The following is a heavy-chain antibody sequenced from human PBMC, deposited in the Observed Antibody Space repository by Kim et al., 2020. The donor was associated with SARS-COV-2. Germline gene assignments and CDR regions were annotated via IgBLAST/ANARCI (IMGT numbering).Heavy chain of an antibody. CDR3: AKVSYCGGDCYSHYYYGMDV. Sequence: GGSLRLSCAASGFTFSSYAMSWVRQAPGKGLEWVSAISGSGGSTYYADSVKGRFTISRDNSKNTLYLQMNSLRAEDTAVYYCAKVSYCGGDCYSHYYYGMDVWGQGTTVTVSS. J-gene: IGHJ6*02. V-gene: IGHV3-23*01. D-gene: IGHD2-21*02. CDR2: ISGSGGST. CDR1: GFTFSSYA.